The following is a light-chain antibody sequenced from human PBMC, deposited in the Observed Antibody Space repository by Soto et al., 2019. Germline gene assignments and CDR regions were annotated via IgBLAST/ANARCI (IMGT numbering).Light chain of an antibody. J-gene: IGLJ1*01. CDR2: DVS. V-gene: IGLV2-14*01. CDR3: SSCTSSSRYV. Sequence: QSALTQPASVSGSPGQSITISCTGTSSDVGGYNYVSWYQQHPGKAPKLMIYDVSNRPSGVSNRFSGSKSGNTASLTISGLQAEDEADYYCSSCTSSSRYVFGTGTKLTVL. CDR1: SSDVGGYNY.